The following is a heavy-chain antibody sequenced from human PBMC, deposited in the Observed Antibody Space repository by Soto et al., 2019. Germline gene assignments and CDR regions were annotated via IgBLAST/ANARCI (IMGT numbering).Heavy chain of an antibody. V-gene: IGHV4-34*01. CDR1: GGSFSGYY. Sequence: SETLSLTCAVYGGSFSGYYWSWIRQPPGKGLEWIGEINHSGSTNYNPSLKSRVTISVDTSKNQFSLKLSSVTAADTAVYYCASYYGSGSYYNWFDPWGQGTLVTVSS. J-gene: IGHJ5*02. CDR2: INHSGST. D-gene: IGHD3-10*01. CDR3: ASYYGSGSYYNWFDP.